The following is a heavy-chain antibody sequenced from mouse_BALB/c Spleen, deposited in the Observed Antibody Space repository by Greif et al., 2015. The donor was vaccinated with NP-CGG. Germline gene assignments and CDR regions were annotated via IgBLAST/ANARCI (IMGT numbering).Heavy chain of an antibody. CDR1: GYTFTSYW. Sequence: VQLQQSGAELAKPGASVKMSCKASGYTFTSYWMHWVKQRPGQGLEWIGYINPSTGYTEYNQKFKDKATLTADKSSSTAYMQLSSLTSEDSAVYYCARRNYGRPSYWYFDVWGAGTTVTVSS. CDR3: ARRNYGRPSYWYFDV. CDR2: INPSTGYT. V-gene: IGHV1-7*01. J-gene: IGHJ1*01. D-gene: IGHD1-1*01.